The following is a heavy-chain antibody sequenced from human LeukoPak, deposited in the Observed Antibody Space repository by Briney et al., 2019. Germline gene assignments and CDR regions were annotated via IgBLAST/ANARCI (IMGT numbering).Heavy chain of an antibody. CDR2: IRYDERNT. Sequence: GGSLRLSCVASGFTFSNYGMHWVRQAPGKGLEWVAFIRYDERNTYYADSVKGRFTTSRDASKDTLFLQMNSLRTEDTAVYYCAKDPDRFWSGYDYWGQGTLVTVSS. D-gene: IGHD3-3*01. CDR3: AKDPDRFWSGYDY. V-gene: IGHV3-30*02. CDR1: GFTFSNYG. J-gene: IGHJ4*02.